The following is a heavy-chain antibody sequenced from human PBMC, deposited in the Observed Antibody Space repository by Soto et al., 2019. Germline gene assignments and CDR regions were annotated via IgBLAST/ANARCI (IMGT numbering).Heavy chain of an antibody. Sequence: GGSLRLSFVVSGFTFRDYYMSWLRQAPGKGLEWVSYIVTSSAYTKYADSVKGRFSISRDNAKNSLYLEMNSLRVEDTAVYYCASLRASGWYMGGYLDSWGQGTLVTVSS. CDR1: GFTFRDYY. J-gene: IGHJ4*02. V-gene: IGHV3-11*06. CDR3: ASLRASGWYMGGYLDS. D-gene: IGHD6-13*01. CDR2: IVTSSAYT.